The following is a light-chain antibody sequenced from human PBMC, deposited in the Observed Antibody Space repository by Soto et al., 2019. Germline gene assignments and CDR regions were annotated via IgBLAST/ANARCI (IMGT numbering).Light chain of an antibody. CDR3: QQYNIWPPIT. V-gene: IGKV3-15*01. Sequence: EIVMTQSPATLSVSPGERATPSCRASQSVSSNVAWYQQKPGQAPRLLIYGAYTRAAGVPARFSGSGSGTEFTLTITSLQSEDIALYYCQQYNIWPPITFGQGTRLEIK. J-gene: IGKJ5*01. CDR2: GAY. CDR1: QSVSSN.